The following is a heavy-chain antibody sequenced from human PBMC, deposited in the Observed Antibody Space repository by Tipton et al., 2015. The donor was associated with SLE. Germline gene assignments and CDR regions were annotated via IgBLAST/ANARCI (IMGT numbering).Heavy chain of an antibody. D-gene: IGHD2-15*01. V-gene: IGHV4-59*12. CDR3: ARAEGSWDAFDI. J-gene: IGHJ3*02. CDR1: GGSISSYY. Sequence: GLVKPSETLSLTCTVSGGSISSYYWSWIRQPPGKGLEWIGYTYYHGTTNYNPSLESRVTISVDTSNNQFSLRLNSVTAADTAVYYCARAEGSWDAFDIWGQGTMVTVSS. CDR2: TYYHGTT.